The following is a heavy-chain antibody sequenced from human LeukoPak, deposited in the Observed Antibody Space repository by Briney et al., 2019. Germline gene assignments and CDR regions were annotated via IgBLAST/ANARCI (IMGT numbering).Heavy chain of an antibody. CDR3: ARYSSGWYFDL. CDR2: INPNSGGK. J-gene: IGHJ2*01. V-gene: IGHV1-2*02. Sequence: ASVKVSFKTSGYNFTCYYMHGLRQAPGQGREWMGWINPNSGGKNNAQKFQDRVTMTRETSISTDYMELTRLRSDDTAGYYCARYSSGWYFDLWGRGTLVTVSS. CDR1: GYNFTCYY. D-gene: IGHD6-19*01.